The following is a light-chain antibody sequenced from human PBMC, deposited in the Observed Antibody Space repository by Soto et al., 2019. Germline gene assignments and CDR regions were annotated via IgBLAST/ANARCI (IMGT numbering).Light chain of an antibody. Sequence: DIQMTQSPSSLSASVGDRVTIICRASQDIRNYLGWFQQKPGKAPKRLIYAASSLESGGPSRFSGSGSGTEFTLTISSLQPEEFASYYCLQHNSFPYSFGQGTELETK. V-gene: IGKV1-17*01. CDR2: AAS. CDR3: LQHNSFPYS. CDR1: QDIRNY. J-gene: IGKJ2*03.